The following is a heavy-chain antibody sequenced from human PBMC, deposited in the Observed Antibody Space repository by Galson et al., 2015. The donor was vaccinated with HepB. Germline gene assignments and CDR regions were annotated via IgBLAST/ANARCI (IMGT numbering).Heavy chain of an antibody. J-gene: IGHJ4*02. CDR1: GYTFTSYD. CDR2: MNPNSGNT. D-gene: IGHD3-10*01. CDR3: ARGHTMVQGVIMGY. V-gene: IGHV1-8*01. Sequence: SVKVSCKASGYTFTSYDINWVRQATGQGLEWMGWMNPNSGNTGYAQKFQGRVTMTRNTSISTAYMELSSLRSEDTAVYYCARGHTMVQGVIMGYWGQGTLVTISS.